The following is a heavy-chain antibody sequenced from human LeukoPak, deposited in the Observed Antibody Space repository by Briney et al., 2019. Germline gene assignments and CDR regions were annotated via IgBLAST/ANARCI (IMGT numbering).Heavy chain of an antibody. D-gene: IGHD6-13*01. J-gene: IGHJ4*02. Sequence: PSETLSLTCTVSGGSISGSYGSWIRQPAGKGLEWMGRIYSSGSTNYNPSLKSRVTMSVDTSKNQVSLKLNSVTAADTAVYYCATGYSSTWYYFDYWGQGTLVTVSS. CDR1: GGSISGSY. CDR3: ATGYSSTWYYFDY. CDR2: IYSSGST. V-gene: IGHV4-4*07.